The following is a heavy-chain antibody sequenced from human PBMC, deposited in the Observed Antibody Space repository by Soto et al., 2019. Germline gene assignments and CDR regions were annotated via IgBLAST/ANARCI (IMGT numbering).Heavy chain of an antibody. CDR2: IIPIFGTA. CDR1: GGTFSSYT. CDR3: ERGQHRWLQLWYFDL. D-gene: IGHD5-12*01. J-gene: IGHJ2*01. V-gene: IGHV1-69*12. Sequence: QVQLVQSGAEVKKPGSSVTVSCKASGGTFSSYTISWVRQAPGQGLEWMGGIIPIFGTANYAQKFQGRVTITEYESTSTAYMELSSLRSEDTAVYYCERGQHRWLQLWYFDLWGRGTLVTVSS.